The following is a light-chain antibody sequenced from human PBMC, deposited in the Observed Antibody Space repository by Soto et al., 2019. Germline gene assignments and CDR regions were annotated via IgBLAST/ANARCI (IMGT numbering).Light chain of an antibody. J-gene: IGLJ2*01. CDR2: HNS. V-gene: IGLV3-21*02. CDR1: NIGFKS. Sequence: SYELTQPPSVSVAPGQTARINCEGNNIGFKSVHWYHQKPGQAPVLVVYHNSDRPSGIPERFSGSNSANTATLTISRVEAGDEADYYCQVWDSTSDHVVFGGGTQLTVL. CDR3: QVWDSTSDHVV.